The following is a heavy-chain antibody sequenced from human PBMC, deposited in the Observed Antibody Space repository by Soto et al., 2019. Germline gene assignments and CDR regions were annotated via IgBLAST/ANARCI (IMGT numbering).Heavy chain of an antibody. V-gene: IGHV3-23*01. J-gene: IGHJ4*02. CDR3: ARDYNGNRNFDY. Sequence: EVQLLESGGGLVQPGGSLKLSCAASGFTFNNHAMTWVRQAPGKGLEWVSAMSGGVSTYYADSVKGRFTIARDNSKNALYLQMTNVRLGDTSVYYCARDYNGNRNFDYWGEGTLVTVSS. D-gene: IGHD1-20*01. CDR2: MSGGVST. CDR1: GFTFNNHA.